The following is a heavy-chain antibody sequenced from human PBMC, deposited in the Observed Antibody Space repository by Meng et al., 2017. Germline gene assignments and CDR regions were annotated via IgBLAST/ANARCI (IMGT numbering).Heavy chain of an antibody. J-gene: IGHJ4*02. CDR3: ASKVGATTFDY. CDR1: GFTFSDYY. CDR2: IRSCCSTI. D-gene: IGHD1-26*01. V-gene: IGHV3-11*01. Sequence: GESLKISCAASGFTFSDYYMSWIRPAPGKGLEWVSYIRSCCSTIYYADSVKGRFTISRDNAKNSLYLQMNSLRAEDTAVYYCASKVGATTFDYWGQGTLVTVSS.